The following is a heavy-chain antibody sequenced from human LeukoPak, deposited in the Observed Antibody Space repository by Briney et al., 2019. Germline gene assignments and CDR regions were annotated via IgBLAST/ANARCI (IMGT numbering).Heavy chain of an antibody. CDR2: SGTRSGTK. Sequence: PGGSLRLSCAASGFTLSSLVMHWVRQAPGKGLEWVSSSGTRSGTKYYADSVMGRFTISRDSAMNSVSLQINSLRAEDTAVYYCLLQMTYGELSDPDFRGQGTLVTVSS. CDR1: GFTLSSLV. D-gene: IGHD3-16*02. CDR3: LLQMTYGELSDPDF. J-gene: IGHJ4*02. V-gene: IGHV3-21*01.